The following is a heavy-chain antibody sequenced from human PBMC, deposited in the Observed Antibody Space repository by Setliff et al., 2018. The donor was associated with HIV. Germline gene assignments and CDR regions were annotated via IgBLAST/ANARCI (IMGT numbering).Heavy chain of an antibody. D-gene: IGHD1-26*01. J-gene: IGHJ4*02. CDR3: ATSIEGAFHY. Sequence: GGSLRLSCAASGFSFSTHGMHWVRQAPGKGLEWVAYMTSDSRTIYYADSVTGRFTISRDNAKSSVYLQMNTLRAEDTALYYCATSIEGAFHYWGQGTLVTVSS. V-gene: IGHV3-48*04. CDR2: MTSDSRTI. CDR1: GFSFSTHG.